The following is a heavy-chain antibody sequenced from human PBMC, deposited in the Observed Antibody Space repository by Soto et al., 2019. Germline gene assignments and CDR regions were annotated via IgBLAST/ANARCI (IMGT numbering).Heavy chain of an antibody. J-gene: IGHJ4*02. D-gene: IGHD6-19*01. CDR3: AKRIFGYSSGWSEMGGFDY. CDR2: ISYDGSNK. V-gene: IGHV3-30*18. CDR1: GFSFSSYG. Sequence: GGSLRLSCSASGFSFSSYGMYWVRQAPGKGLEWVTVISYDGSNKYYAGSVKGRFTISRDNSKNTVYLQMNSLRAEDTAVYYCAKRIFGYSSGWSEMGGFDYWGQGTLVTVSS.